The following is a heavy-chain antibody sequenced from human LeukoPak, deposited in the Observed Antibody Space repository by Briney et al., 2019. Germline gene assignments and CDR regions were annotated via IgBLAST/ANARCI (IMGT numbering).Heavy chain of an antibody. CDR3: ARNDWSPRRGNWSDP. J-gene: IGHJ5*02. CDR1: GFTFNDYY. CDR2: ISGSSSYI. D-gene: IGHD3-9*01. Sequence: GGSLRLSCAASGFTFNDYYMSWIRQAPGKGLEWVSSISGSSSYIYYADSVKGRFTISRDSAKSSLYLQMTSLRAEDTAVYYCARNDWSPRRGNWSDPWGQGTLVTVSS. V-gene: IGHV3-11*06.